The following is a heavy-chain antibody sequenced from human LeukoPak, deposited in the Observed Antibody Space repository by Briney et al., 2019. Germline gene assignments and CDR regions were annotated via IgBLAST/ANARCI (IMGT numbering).Heavy chain of an antibody. CDR1: GGSFSGYY. CDR3: ARGNSYGYYY. Sequence: SETLSLTCAVYGGSFSGYYWSWIRQPPGKGLEWIGEINHSGSTNYNPSLKSRVTISVDTSKNQFSLKLSSVTAADTAVYYCARGNSYGYYYWGQGTLVTVSS. CDR2: INHSGST. D-gene: IGHD5-18*01. V-gene: IGHV4-34*01. J-gene: IGHJ4*02.